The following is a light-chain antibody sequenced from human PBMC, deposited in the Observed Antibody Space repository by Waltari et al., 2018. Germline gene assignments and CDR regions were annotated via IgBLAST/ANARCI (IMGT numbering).Light chain of an antibody. CDR2: LGS. V-gene: IGKV2-28*01. Sequence: DIVMTQSPLSLAVTPGEPASISCRSSQSLLHSNGYNYLDWYLQKPGQSPQLLIYLGSNRASGVPDRFSGSGSGTDFTLKISRVEAEDVGVYYCQQYLRAPHTFGQGTALEIK. CDR3: QQYLRAPHT. CDR1: QSLLHSNGYNY. J-gene: IGKJ2*01.